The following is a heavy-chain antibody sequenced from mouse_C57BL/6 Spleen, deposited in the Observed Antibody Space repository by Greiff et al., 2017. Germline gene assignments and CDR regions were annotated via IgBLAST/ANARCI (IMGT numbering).Heavy chain of an antibody. Sequence: VQLQQSGAELVRPGASVTLSCKASGYTFSDYEMHWVKQTPVHGLEWIGAIDPETGGTAYTETFKGKVILTADKSSSTAYMQLSSLTSEDSAVYYGTRPSDGGPWGQGTTLTVSS. J-gene: IGHJ2*01. D-gene: IGHD1-1*02. CDR3: TRPSDGGP. V-gene: IGHV1-15*01. CDR2: IDPETGGT. CDR1: GYTFSDYE.